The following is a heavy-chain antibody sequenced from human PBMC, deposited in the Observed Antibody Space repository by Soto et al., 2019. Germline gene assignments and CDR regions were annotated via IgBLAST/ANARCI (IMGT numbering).Heavy chain of an antibody. CDR1: GASFSSGGYY. D-gene: IGHD3-16*01. CDR3: AWWGIGFES. Sequence: QVLLQESGPGLVKPSQTLALTCTVSGASFSSGGYYWSWIRQHPGKRLEWIGYIYYSGNTYYNPSLKSRATISAAASENQFSLRLTSVTAADTGVYYCAWWGIGFESLGQGTLVTVSS. V-gene: IGHV4-31*03. CDR2: IYYSGNT. J-gene: IGHJ4*02.